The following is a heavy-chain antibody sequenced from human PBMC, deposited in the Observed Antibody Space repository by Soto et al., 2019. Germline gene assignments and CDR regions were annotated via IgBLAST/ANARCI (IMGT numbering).Heavy chain of an antibody. J-gene: IGHJ4*02. D-gene: IGHD3-10*01. V-gene: IGHV1-3*01. CDR2: INAGSGDT. Sequence: ASVKVSCKASGYTFTSYAIHWVRQAPGQRLEYMGWINAGSGDTKYSQKFQGRITITRDTSAGTAYMELSSLRSEDTAVYYCAREGRFGDYLDYWGQGTLVTVSS. CDR1: GYTFTSYA. CDR3: AREGRFGDYLDY.